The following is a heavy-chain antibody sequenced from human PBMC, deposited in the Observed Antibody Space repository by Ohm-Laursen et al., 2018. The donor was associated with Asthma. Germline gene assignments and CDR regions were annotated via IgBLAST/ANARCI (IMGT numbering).Heavy chain of an antibody. Sequence: PGTLSLTCSLSGGYIYNHWWSWVRQPPGKGLEWIAEISHSGAASFNPSLPSRVTISLDKSKTHFSLELTSVTAADTAVYYRARSIGWYSLDLWGQGTLVTVSS. CDR3: ARSIGWYSLDL. CDR1: GGYIYNHW. V-gene: IGHV4-4*03. J-gene: IGHJ4*02. D-gene: IGHD6-19*01. CDR2: ISHSGAA.